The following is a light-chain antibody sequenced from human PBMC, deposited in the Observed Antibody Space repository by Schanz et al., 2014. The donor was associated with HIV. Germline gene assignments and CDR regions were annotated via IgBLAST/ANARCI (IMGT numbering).Light chain of an antibody. CDR1: SSDVGAYDS. V-gene: IGLV2-8*01. J-gene: IGLJ1*01. Sequence: QSVLTQPASVSGSPGQSINISCTGTSSDVGAYDSVSWYQQHPGKAPKLMIYEVTKRPAGVPDRFSASKSGNTASLTVSGLQAEDEADYYCSSFADNSIFFGSGTKVTVL. CDR2: EVT. CDR3: SSFADNSIF.